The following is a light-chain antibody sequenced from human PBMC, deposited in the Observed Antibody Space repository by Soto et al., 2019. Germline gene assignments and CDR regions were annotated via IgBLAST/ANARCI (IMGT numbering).Light chain of an antibody. Sequence: ETVLTQSPGTLSLSPVVRASLSCGPSQSVSNNYLAWYQQKPGQAPRLLIYDASNRATGIPARFSGSGPGTDFTLTISSLEPEDFAVYYCQQRSNWPITFGQGTRLEI. J-gene: IGKJ5*01. CDR2: DAS. V-gene: IGKV3D-11*02. CDR3: QQRSNWPIT. CDR1: QSVSNNY.